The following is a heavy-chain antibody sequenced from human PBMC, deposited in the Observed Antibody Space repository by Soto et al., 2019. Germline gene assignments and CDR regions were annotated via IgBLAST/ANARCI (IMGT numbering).Heavy chain of an antibody. Sequence: SETLSLTCTVSGGSIYSAGYYCTWIRQHPGKGLEWIGYIYSSGSTYFNPSLKSRLAMSVDTSKNQFSLELTSVTAADTAIYYCALDRSGYCHFDHWGQGTLVTVSS. V-gene: IGHV4-31*03. D-gene: IGHD3-22*01. CDR1: GGSIYSAGYY. J-gene: IGHJ4*02. CDR3: ALDRSGYCHFDH. CDR2: IYSSGST.